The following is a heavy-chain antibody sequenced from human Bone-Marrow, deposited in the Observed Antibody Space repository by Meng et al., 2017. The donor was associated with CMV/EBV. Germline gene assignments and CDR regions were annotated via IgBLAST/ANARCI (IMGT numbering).Heavy chain of an antibody. J-gene: IGHJ5*02. CDR3: AKHADEYQLHH. V-gene: IGHV3-23*03. CDR1: GFTFSSYA. Sequence: GESLKISCAASGFTFSSYAMSWVRQAPGKGLEWVSVIYSGGSSTYYADSVKGRFTISRDNSKNTLYLQMNSLRAEDTAVYYCAKHADEYQLHHWGQGTLVTVSS. D-gene: IGHD2-2*01. CDR2: IYSGGSST.